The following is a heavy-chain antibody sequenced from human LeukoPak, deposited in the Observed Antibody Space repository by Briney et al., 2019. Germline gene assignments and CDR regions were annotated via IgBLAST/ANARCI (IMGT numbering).Heavy chain of an antibody. J-gene: IGHJ5*02. D-gene: IGHD6-13*01. CDR2: INHSGST. CDR1: GGSFSGYY. Sequence: SETLSLTCAVYGGSFSGYYWSWIRQPPGKGLEWIGEINHSGSTNYNPSLKSRVTISVGTSKNQFSLKLSSVTAADTAVYYCARQSSSWYVWVRYNWFDPWGQGTLVTVSS. V-gene: IGHV4-34*01. CDR3: ARQSSSWYVWVRYNWFDP.